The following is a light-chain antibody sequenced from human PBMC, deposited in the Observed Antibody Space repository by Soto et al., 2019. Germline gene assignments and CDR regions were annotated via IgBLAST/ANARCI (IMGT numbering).Light chain of an antibody. CDR2: EVS. J-gene: IGLJ2*01. CDR3: SSYTDSSTVV. V-gene: IGLV2-14*01. CDR1: GSDVGGYNY. Sequence: QAVVTQPASVSGSPGQSITISCTGTGSDVGGYNYVSWYQHHPGKAPKLMIYEVSNRPSGVSNRFSGSKSGNTASLTISGLQTEDEADYYCSSYTDSSTVVFGGGTKLTVL.